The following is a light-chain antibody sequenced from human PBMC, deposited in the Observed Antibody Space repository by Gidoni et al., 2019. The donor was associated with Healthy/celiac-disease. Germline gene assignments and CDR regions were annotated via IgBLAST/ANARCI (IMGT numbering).Light chain of an antibody. CDR3: QAWDSSTASYV. V-gene: IGLV3-1*01. CDR1: KLGAKY. J-gene: IGLJ1*01. Sequence: SYELTQPPSVSVSPGQTASITCSGDKLGAKYACWYQQKPGQSPVLVIYQHSKRPSGIPERFSGSNSGNTATLTISGTQAMDEADYYCQAWDSSTASYVFGTGTKVTVL. CDR2: QHS.